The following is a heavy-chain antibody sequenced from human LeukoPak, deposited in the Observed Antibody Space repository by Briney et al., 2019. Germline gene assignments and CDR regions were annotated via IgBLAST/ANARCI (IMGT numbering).Heavy chain of an antibody. D-gene: IGHD5-12*01. CDR1: GYTFTNYY. V-gene: IGHV1-46*01. CDR2: INPGGGST. CDR3: ARDREWLRFFDY. J-gene: IGHJ4*02. Sequence: ASMKVSCKASGYTFTNYYMHWVRQAPGQGLEWMGIINPGGGSTTYAQKFQGRVTMTRDTSTSTVYMELSSLRSEDTAVYYCARDREWLRFFDYWGQGTLVTVSS.